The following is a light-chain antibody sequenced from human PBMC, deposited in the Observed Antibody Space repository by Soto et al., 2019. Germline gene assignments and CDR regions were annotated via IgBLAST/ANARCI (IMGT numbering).Light chain of an antibody. CDR1: QSVSSTF. Sequence: EMVLTQSPGTLSLSPGERATLSCRATQSVSSTFLAWYQHKPGQAPRLLIYGASTRATDIPDRFSGSGSGTDFTLIISRLEPEDFAVYYCEQFGSSAITVGQGTRLEI. J-gene: IGKJ5*01. CDR3: EQFGSSAIT. V-gene: IGKV3-20*01. CDR2: GAS.